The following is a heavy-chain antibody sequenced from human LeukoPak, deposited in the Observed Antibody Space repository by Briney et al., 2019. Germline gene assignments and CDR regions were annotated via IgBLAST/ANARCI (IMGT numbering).Heavy chain of an antibody. CDR1: GFTFSSYS. J-gene: IGHJ6*02. D-gene: IGHD5-12*01. CDR2: ISSSSSYI. Sequence: PGGSLRLSCAASGFTFSSYSMNWVRQAPGKGLEWVSSISSSSSYIYYADSVKGRFTFSRDNAKNSLYLQMNSLRAEDTAVYYCARELYSGYDRSGYGMDVWGQGTTVTVSS. CDR3: ARELYSGYDRSGYGMDV. V-gene: IGHV3-21*01.